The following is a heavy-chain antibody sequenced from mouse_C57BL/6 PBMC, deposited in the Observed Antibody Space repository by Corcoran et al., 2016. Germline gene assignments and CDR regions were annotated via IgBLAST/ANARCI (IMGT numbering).Heavy chain of an antibody. D-gene: IGHD2-4*01. Sequence: QIQLVQTGPELKKPRETVKISCKASGYTFTTYGMSWVKQAPGKGLKWRGWINTYSGVPTYADDFKGRFAFSLETSASTAYLQINNLKNEDTATYFCARRGLDYYAMDYWGQGTSVTVSS. CDR1: GYTFTTYG. J-gene: IGHJ4*01. CDR2: INTYSGVP. V-gene: IGHV9-3*01. CDR3: ARRGLDYYAMDY.